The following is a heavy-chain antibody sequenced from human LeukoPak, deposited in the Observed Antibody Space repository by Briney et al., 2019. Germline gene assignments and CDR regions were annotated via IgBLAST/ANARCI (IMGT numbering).Heavy chain of an antibody. Sequence: SGPALVKPTQTLTLTCTFSGFSLSTSGMRVSWIRQPPGKALEWLARIDWDDDKFYSTSLETRLTISKGTSKNQVVLTMTNMDPVDTATYYCARSRGYSGYDYAKFYFDYWGQGTLVTVSS. D-gene: IGHD5-12*01. J-gene: IGHJ4*02. CDR2: IDWDDDK. CDR1: GFSLSTSGMR. V-gene: IGHV2-70*04. CDR3: ARSRGYSGYDYAKFYFDY.